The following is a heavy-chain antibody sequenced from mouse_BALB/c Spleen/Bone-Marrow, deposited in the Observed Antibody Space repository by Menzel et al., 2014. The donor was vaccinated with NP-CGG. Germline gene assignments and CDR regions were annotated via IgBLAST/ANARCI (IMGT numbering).Heavy chain of an antibody. CDR2: INPSNGGT. CDR3: TREGDSPFAY. Sequence: QVQLQQSGAELVKPGDSVKLSCKASGYTFTSYYMYWVKQRPGQGLEWIGEINPSNGGTNFNEKFKSKATLTVDKSSSTAYMQLSSLTSEDSAVYYCTREGDSPFAYWGQGTLVTVSA. J-gene: IGHJ3*01. D-gene: IGHD2-13*01. CDR1: GYTFTSYY. V-gene: IGHV1S81*02.